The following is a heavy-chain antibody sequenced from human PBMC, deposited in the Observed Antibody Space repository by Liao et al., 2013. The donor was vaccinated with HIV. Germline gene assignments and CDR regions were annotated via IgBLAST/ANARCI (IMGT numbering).Heavy chain of an antibody. CDR1: GGSISSSSYY. V-gene: IGHV4-39*07. D-gene: IGHD3-3*01. J-gene: IGHJ4*02. CDR3: ARALRPTYYDFWSGYSGVPFDY. CDR2: IYYSGST. Sequence: QLQLQESGPGLVKPSETLSLTCTVSGGSISSSSYYWGWIRQPPGKGLEWIGSIYYSGSTYYNPSLKSRVTISVDTSKNQFSVKLTSVTAVDTAVYYCARALRPTYYDFWSGYSGVPFDYWGQGTLVTVSS.